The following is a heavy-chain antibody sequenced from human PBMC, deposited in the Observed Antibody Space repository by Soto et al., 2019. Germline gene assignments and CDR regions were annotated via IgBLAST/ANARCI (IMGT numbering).Heavy chain of an antibody. CDR2: TYYRSRWYN. J-gene: IGHJ6*03. Sequence: PSQTLSLTCAISEDSGSGDSAACNWVRLSPSRGLEWLARTYYRSRWYNDYAVSVRSRITVNADTSKNQFSLQLTSVTPEDTAIYFCAGTTSHHWLYMDVWGRGTTVTVSS. D-gene: IGHD1-1*01. V-gene: IGHV6-1*01. CDR3: AGTTSHHWLYMDV. CDR1: EDSGSGDSAA.